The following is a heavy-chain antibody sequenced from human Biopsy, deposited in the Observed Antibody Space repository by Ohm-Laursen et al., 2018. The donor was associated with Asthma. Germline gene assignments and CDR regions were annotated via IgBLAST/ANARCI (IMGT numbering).Heavy chain of an antibody. V-gene: IGHV3-30-3*01. CDR3: SKGTLGYYFDI. D-gene: IGHD6-13*01. J-gene: IGHJ4*02. Sequence: SLRLSCSASGTHFGSYNMHWARQAPGKGLEWVAVITFDGSTQHYGDSVKGRFTISRDNSKNMLFLQMNSLRAEDTAVYYCSKGTLGYYFDIWGQGTQVTVSS. CDR1: GTHFGSYN. CDR2: ITFDGSTQ.